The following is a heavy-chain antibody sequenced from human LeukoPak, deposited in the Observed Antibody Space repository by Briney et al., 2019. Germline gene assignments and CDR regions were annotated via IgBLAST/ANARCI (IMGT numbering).Heavy chain of an antibody. D-gene: IGHD3-3*01. Sequence: SETLSLTCTVSGGSISSYYWSWIRQPPGKGLEWIGYIYYSGSTNYNPSLKSRVTTSVDTSKNQFSLKLSSVTAADTAVYYCARADFWSGYPDAFDIWGQGTMVTVSS. CDR1: GGSISSYY. CDR2: IYYSGST. CDR3: ARADFWSGYPDAFDI. V-gene: IGHV4-59*01. J-gene: IGHJ3*02.